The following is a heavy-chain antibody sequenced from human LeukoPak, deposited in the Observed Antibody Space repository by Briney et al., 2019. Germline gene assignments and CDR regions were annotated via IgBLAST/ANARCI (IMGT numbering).Heavy chain of an antibody. D-gene: IGHD6-19*01. CDR1: GFTFSSYW. J-gene: IGHJ4*02. CDR2: INSDGSST. V-gene: IGHV3-74*01. CDR3: AKIAVANSAFDY. Sequence: GGSLRLSCAASGFTFSSYWMHWVRQAPGKGLVWVSRINSDGSSTSYADSVKGRFTISRDNAKNTLYLQMNSLRAEDTAVYYCAKIAVANSAFDYWGQGTLVTVSS.